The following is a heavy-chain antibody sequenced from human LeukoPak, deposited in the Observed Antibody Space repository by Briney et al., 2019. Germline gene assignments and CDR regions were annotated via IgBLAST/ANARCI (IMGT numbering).Heavy chain of an antibody. Sequence: GGSLRLSCAASGFSFSTHWMHWVRQAPGKGLVYVAQINSDGSATAYADSVKGRFTISRDNAKNTLYLEMISLRDEDTAVYYCGSLTVVAKDHWGQGTLVTVSS. CDR3: GSLTVVAKDH. J-gene: IGHJ4*02. D-gene: IGHD3-22*01. CDR2: INSDGSAT. V-gene: IGHV3-74*01. CDR1: GFSFSTHW.